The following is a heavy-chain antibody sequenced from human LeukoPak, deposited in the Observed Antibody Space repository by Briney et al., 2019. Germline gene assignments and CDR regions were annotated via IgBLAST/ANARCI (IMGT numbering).Heavy chain of an antibody. D-gene: IGHD3-3*01. CDR3: ARDRVTIFGVVIDYYYYYYMDV. V-gene: IGHV3-30-3*01. Sequence: GGSLRLSCAASGFTFSSYAMHWVRQAPGKGLEWVAVISYDGSNKYYADSVKGRFTISRGNSKNTLYLQMNSLRAEDTAVYYCARDRVTIFGVVIDYYYYYYMDVWGKGTTVTVSS. J-gene: IGHJ6*03. CDR2: ISYDGSNK. CDR1: GFTFSSYA.